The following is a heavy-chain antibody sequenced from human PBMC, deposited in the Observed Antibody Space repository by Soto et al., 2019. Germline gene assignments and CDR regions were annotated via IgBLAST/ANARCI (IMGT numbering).Heavy chain of an antibody. D-gene: IGHD3-3*01. CDR1: GGSISSYY. CDR2: IYYSGST. J-gene: IGHJ6*02. CDR3: TRVYRSWITLFGLVDGGMDV. V-gene: IGHV4-59*01. Sequence: SETLSLTCTVSGGSISSYYWSWIRQPPGKGLEWIGYIYYSGSTNYNPSLKSRVTISVDTSKNQFSLKLSSVTAADTAVYYCTRVYRSWITLFGLVDGGMDVWGQGTTVTVSS.